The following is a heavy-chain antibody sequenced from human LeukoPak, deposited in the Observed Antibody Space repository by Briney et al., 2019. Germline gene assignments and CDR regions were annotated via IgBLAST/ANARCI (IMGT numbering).Heavy chain of an antibody. V-gene: IGHV3-48*03. J-gene: IGHJ1*01. CDR3: ARSNYYDSSGHLTQYFQH. Sequence: GGSLRLSCAASGFTFSSYEMNWVRQAPGKGLEWVSYISSSGSTIYYADSVKGRYTISRDNAKNSLYLQMNSLRAEDTAVYYCARSNYYDSSGHLTQYFQHWGQGTLVTVSS. D-gene: IGHD3-22*01. CDR2: ISSSGSTI. CDR1: GFTFSSYE.